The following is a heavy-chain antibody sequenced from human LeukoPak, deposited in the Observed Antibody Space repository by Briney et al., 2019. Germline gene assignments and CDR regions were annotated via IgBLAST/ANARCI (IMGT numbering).Heavy chain of an antibody. CDR1: GGSFSGYF. CDR3: ARAQWLVGKGWFDP. CDR2: INHSGST. Sequence: SETLSLTCAVYGGSFSGYFWSWIRQPPGKGLEWIGEINHSGSTNYNPSLKSRVTISVDTSKNQFSLKLSSVTAADTAVYYCARAQWLVGKGWFDPWGQGTLVTVSS. J-gene: IGHJ5*02. V-gene: IGHV4-34*01. D-gene: IGHD6-19*01.